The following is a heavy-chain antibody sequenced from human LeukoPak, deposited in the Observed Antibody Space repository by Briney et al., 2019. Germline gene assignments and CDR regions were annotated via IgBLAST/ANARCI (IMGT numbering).Heavy chain of an antibody. J-gene: IGHJ4*02. CDR2: VSWDGGSV. CDR1: GFSFGDYS. Sequence: GGSLRLSCAASGFSFGDYSMHWVRQRPGKGLEWVSLVSWDGGSVYYADSVRGRFTISRDNMKDSLFLQMKSLKTEDTAFYFCARDRGGNTAGFDSWGQGTLLTVSS. CDR3: ARDRGGNTAGFDS. V-gene: IGHV3-43*01. D-gene: IGHD4-23*01.